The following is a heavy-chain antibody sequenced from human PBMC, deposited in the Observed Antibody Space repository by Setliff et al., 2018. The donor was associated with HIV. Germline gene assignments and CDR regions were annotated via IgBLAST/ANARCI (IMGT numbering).Heavy chain of an antibody. CDR2: IYYSGST. CDR3: ARASWDYYDSSLLGGPFDP. D-gene: IGHD3-22*01. J-gene: IGHJ5*02. Sequence: SETLSLTCTVSGGSISSSSYYWSWIRQLPGKGLEWTGYIYYSGSTYYNPSLKSRVSISLDTSKNHYSLNLTSVTAADTAVYYCARASWDYYDSSLLGGPFDPWGQGTLVTVPQ. V-gene: IGHV4-31*03. CDR1: GGSISSSSYY.